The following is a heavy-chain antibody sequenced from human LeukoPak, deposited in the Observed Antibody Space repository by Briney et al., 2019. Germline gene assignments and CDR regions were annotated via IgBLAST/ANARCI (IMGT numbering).Heavy chain of an antibody. CDR3: AKDRTRQAY. J-gene: IGHJ4*02. CDR2: IKEDGSDK. Sequence: GGSLRLSCAASGFTFSNCWMSWVRQTPGKGLEWVANIKEDGSDKYCVDSLKGRFTISRDNAKNSLYLQMSSLRAEDTAVYYCAKDRTRQAYWGQGTLVTVSS. CDR1: GFTFSNCW. D-gene: IGHD3-3*01. V-gene: IGHV3-7*03.